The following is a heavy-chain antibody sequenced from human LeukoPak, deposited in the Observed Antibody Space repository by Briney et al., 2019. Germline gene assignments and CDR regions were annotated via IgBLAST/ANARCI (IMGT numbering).Heavy chain of an antibody. CDR3: ARASGYSSGWNAFDI. D-gene: IGHD6-19*01. J-gene: IGHJ3*02. V-gene: IGHV3-30*01. CDR2: ISYDGGNK. CDR1: GFTFSSYA. Sequence: PGGSLRLSCAASGFTFSSYAMRWVRQAPGKWREWVAVISYDGGNKYYADYVKGRFTISTDNTKNTLYLQMNSLRAEDTAVYYCARASGYSSGWNAFDIWGQGTMVNVSS.